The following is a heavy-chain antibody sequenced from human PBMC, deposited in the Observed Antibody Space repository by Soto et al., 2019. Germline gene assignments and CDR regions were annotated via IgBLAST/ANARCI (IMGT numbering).Heavy chain of an antibody. J-gene: IGHJ3*02. V-gene: IGHV4-59*01. CDR1: GGSISSYY. CDR3: AREGVTKRAAFDI. Sequence: PSETLSLTCTVSGGSISSYYWSWIRQPPGKGLEWIGYIYYSGSTNYNPSLKSRVTISVDTSKNQFSLKLSSVTAADTAVYYCAREGVTKRAAFDIWGQGTMVPVSS. CDR2: IYYSGST. D-gene: IGHD3-10*01.